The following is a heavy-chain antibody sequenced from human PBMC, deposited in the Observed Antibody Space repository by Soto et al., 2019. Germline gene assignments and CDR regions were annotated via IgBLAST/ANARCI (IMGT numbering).Heavy chain of an antibody. Sequence: GGSLRLSCAASGFTFSDYYLSWIRQAPGKGLEWVSYISSSGSTIYYADSVKGRFTISRDNAKNSLYLQMNSLRAEDTAVYYCARDIPAATHNWFDPWGQGTLVTVSS. CDR3: ARDIPAATHNWFDP. CDR2: ISSSGSTI. V-gene: IGHV3-11*01. D-gene: IGHD2-2*01. CDR1: GFTFSDYY. J-gene: IGHJ5*02.